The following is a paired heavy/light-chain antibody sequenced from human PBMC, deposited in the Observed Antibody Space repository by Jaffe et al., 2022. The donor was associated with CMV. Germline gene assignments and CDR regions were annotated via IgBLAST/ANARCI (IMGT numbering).Light chain of an antibody. CDR1: QSVSGSY. CDR3: QQYGSSPMYT. Sequence: EIVLTQSPGTLSLSPGERATLSCRASQSVSGSYLAWYQQKPGQAPRLLIYRASSRATDIPDRFSGSGSGTDFTLTISRLEPDDFAVYYCQQYGSSPMYTFGQGTKLEIK. CDR2: RAS. J-gene: IGKJ2*01. V-gene: IGKV3-20*01.
Heavy chain of an antibody. CDR3: ARHDVIVGGTTFDY. CDR2: IHHSGTT. V-gene: IGHV4-59*08. Sequence: QVQLQESGPGLVKPSETLSLSCTVSGGSISSSYWSWIRQPPGKGLEWLGYIHHSGTTTYNPSLKSRVTISVDTSKTHFSLKLSSVTAADTAVYHCARHDVIVGGTTFDYWGQGTLVTVSS. J-gene: IGHJ4*02. CDR1: GGSISSSY. D-gene: IGHD1-26*01.